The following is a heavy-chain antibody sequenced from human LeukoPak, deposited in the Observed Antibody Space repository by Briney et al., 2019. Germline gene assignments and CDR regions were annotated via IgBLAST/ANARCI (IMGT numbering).Heavy chain of an antibody. D-gene: IGHD5-12*01. V-gene: IGHV3-7*01. CDR1: GINFRGYW. CDR2: MKQDGSEK. J-gene: IGHJ4*02. Sequence: GGSLRLSRAVSGINFRGYWMAWVRRAPGKGLEWVANMKQDGSEKYYVDSVKGRFTISRDNAKNSLYLEMNSLRVEDTAVYYCARDLGHTGYDLYDYWGQGTLVTVSS. CDR3: ARDLGHTGYDLYDY.